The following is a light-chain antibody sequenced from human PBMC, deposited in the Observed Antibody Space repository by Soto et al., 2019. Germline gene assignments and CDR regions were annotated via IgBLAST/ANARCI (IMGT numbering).Light chain of an antibody. CDR1: QSVSSY. CDR2: DAS. Sequence: EIVLTQSPATLSLSPGERATLSCRASQSVSSYLAWYQQKPGQAPRLLIYDASNRATGIPARFSGSGSGTDFTLTISSLEPEDFAVYYCQQRSTWHRGITFGPGTKVDIK. J-gene: IGKJ3*01. V-gene: IGKV3-11*01. CDR3: QQRSTWHRGIT.